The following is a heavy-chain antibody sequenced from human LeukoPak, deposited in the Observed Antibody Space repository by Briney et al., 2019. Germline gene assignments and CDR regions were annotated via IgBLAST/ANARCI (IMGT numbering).Heavy chain of an antibody. D-gene: IGHD3-10*01. CDR2: ISAYNGNT. V-gene: IGHV1-18*01. CDR3: ARLTYYYGSEEFDP. J-gene: IGHJ5*02. CDR1: GYTFTSYG. Sequence: ASVKVSCEASGYTFTSYGISWVRQAPGQGLEWMGWISAYNGNTNYAQKLQGRVTMTTDTSTSTAYMELRSLRSDDTAVYYCARLTYYYGSEEFDPWGQGTLVTVSS.